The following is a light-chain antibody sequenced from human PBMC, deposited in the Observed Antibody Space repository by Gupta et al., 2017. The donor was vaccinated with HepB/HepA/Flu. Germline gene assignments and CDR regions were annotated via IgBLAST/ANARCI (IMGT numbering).Light chain of an antibody. CDR1: KFGDKY. CDR2: QDS. V-gene: IGLV3-1*01. Sequence: SYELTPPPSVSVSPGKTASITCSGDKFGDKYACWYQQKPGQSPVLVIYQDSKRASGIPERFSASNSGTTATLTISGTQARDDDYYYCQAWDSSTGVFGGGTKLTVL. J-gene: IGLJ3*02. CDR3: QAWDSSTGV.